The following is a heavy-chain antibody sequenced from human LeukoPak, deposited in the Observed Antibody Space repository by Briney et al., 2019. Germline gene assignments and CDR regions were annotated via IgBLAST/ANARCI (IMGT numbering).Heavy chain of an antibody. V-gene: IGHV3-74*01. Sequence: GGSLRLSCTASGFSFSGHWMHWARQLPGKGLVGVSRISPTGSTTSYADSVKGRFTVSRDNAKNTLYLQVNNLRAEDTAVYYCARGPNSNWTGLDFWGQGTLLTVSS. CDR3: ARGPNSNWTGLDF. D-gene: IGHD1-1*01. CDR1: GFSFSGHW. J-gene: IGHJ4*02. CDR2: ISPTGSTT.